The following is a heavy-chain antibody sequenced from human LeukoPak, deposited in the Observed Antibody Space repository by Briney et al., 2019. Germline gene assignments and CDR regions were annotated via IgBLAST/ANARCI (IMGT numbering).Heavy chain of an antibody. CDR2: IGTAGDT. V-gene: IGHV3-13*01. CDR1: GFTFSSYD. CDR3: ARSPPGESGSNYYYGMDV. Sequence: GGSLRLSCAASGFTFSSYDMHWVRQATGKGLEWVSAIGTAGDTYYPGSVKGRFTISRENAKNSLYLQMNSLRAGDTAVYYCARSPPGESGSNYYYGMDVWGQGTTVTVSS. D-gene: IGHD3-10*01. J-gene: IGHJ6*02.